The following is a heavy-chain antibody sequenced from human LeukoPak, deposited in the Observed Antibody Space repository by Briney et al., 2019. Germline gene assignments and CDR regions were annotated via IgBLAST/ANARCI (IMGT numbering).Heavy chain of an antibody. Sequence: PSETLSLTCTVSGGSISSRSYYWGWIRQPPGKGLEWIANIYSSGSTYQNPSLKSRVTISVDTSKTYFSLKLSSLTAADTAVYYCESQFYDSSGYYFQHWGQGTLVTVSS. CDR2: IYSSGST. J-gene: IGHJ1*01. CDR3: ESQFYDSSGYYFQH. D-gene: IGHD3-22*01. CDR1: GGSISSRSYY. V-gene: IGHV4-39*02.